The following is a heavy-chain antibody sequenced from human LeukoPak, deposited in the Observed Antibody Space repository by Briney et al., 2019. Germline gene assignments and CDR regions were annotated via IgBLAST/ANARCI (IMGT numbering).Heavy chain of an antibody. CDR2: IKQDGSEK. CDR1: GFTFSSYE. Sequence: GGSLRLSCAASGFTFSSYEMSWVRQAPGKGLEWVANIKQDGSEKYYVDSVKGRFTISRDNAKNSLYLQMNSLRAEDTAVYYCARDQTAAGTDYWGQGTLVTVSS. V-gene: IGHV3-7*01. D-gene: IGHD6-13*01. J-gene: IGHJ4*02. CDR3: ARDQTAAGTDY.